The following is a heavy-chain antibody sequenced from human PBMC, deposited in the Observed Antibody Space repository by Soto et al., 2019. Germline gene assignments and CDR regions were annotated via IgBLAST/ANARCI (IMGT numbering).Heavy chain of an antibody. D-gene: IGHD5-12*01. CDR2: INPNSGGT. J-gene: IGHJ4*02. Sequence: ASVKVSCKASGYTFTGYYMHWVRQAPGQGLEWMGWINPNSGGTNYAQKFQGRVTMTRDTSISTAYMELSRPRSDDTAVYYCAREGGVVEMATIFTFDYWGQGTLVTVSS. CDR3: AREGGVVEMATIFTFDY. CDR1: GYTFTGYY. V-gene: IGHV1-2*02.